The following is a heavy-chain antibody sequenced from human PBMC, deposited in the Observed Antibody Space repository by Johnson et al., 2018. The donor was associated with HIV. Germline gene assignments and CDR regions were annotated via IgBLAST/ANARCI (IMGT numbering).Heavy chain of an antibody. V-gene: IGHV3-15*01. D-gene: IGHD3-10*01. CDR1: GFIFSNAW. CDR3: TTGISWYGAITFDI. CDR2: IKNKADGGTT. J-gene: IGHJ3*02. Sequence: EQLVESGGGLVKPGGSLRLSCAASGFIFSNAWMSWVRQAPGKGLEWAGHIKNKADGGTTDYAALVKGRFTISRADSKNTLYLQMNSLKTEDTAVYYCTTGISWYGAITFDIWGQGTMVTVSS.